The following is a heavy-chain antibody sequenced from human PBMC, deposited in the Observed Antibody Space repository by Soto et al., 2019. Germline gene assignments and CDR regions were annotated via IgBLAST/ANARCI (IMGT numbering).Heavy chain of an antibody. V-gene: IGHV3-30*14. CDR1: GFTFSSYA. D-gene: IGHD3-22*01. Sequence: GGSLRLSCAASGFTFSSYAMHWVRQAPGKGLEWVAVISYDGSNKYYADSVKGRFTISRDNSKNTLYLQMNSLRAEGTAVYYCVRESHYYDSSGCFDYWGQGTLVTVSS. CDR2: ISYDGSNK. J-gene: IGHJ4*02. CDR3: VRESHYYDSSGCFDY.